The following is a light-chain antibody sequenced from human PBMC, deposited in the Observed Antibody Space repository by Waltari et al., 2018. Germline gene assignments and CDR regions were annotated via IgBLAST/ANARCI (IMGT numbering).Light chain of an antibody. CDR3: QQRSNLWT. V-gene: IGKV3-11*01. CDR2: DES. CDR1: QSISSH. J-gene: IGKJ1*01. Sequence: ETVLTQSPATLSLSPGESATLPCRASQSISSHLAWYQQKPGQPPRLLIYDESKRATGIPARFSCSGSGTDFTLTISSLEPEDFAVYYCQQRSNLWTFGQGTKVEIK.